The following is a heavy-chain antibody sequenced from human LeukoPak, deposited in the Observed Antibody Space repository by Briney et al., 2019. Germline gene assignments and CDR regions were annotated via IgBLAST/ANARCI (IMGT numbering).Heavy chain of an antibody. Sequence: SETLSLTCAVSRYSISSGYYWDWIRQPPGKGLEWIGTIYHSGSTYYNQSLKSRVTISVDTSKNQFSLKLTSVTAADTALYYCARRGYTYGYVDYWGQGTLVTVSS. J-gene: IGHJ4*02. CDR1: RYSISSGYY. D-gene: IGHD5-18*01. CDR3: ARRGYTYGYVDY. V-gene: IGHV4-38-2*01. CDR2: IYHSGST.